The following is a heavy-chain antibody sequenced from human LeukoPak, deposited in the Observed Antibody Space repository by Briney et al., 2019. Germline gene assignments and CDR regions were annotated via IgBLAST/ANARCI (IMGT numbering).Heavy chain of an antibody. Sequence: SETLSLTCTASGGSISSSSYYWGWIRQPPGKGLEWTGSIYYSGSTYYSPSLKSRVTISVDTSKNQFSLKLSSVTAADTAVYYCASPIPEAFDIWGQGTMVTVSS. J-gene: IGHJ3*02. V-gene: IGHV4-39*01. CDR1: GGSISSSSYY. CDR3: ASPIPEAFDI. CDR2: IYYSGST. D-gene: IGHD1-14*01.